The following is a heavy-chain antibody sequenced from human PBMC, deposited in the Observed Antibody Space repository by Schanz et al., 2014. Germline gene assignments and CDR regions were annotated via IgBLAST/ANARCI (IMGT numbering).Heavy chain of an antibody. CDR3: AKGRFGELSAFDI. CDR1: GFSFSSYA. J-gene: IGHJ3*02. Sequence: EVQLLESGGGLVQPGGSLRLSCAASGFSFSSYAMGWVRQARGKGLEWVSAISGGGGTTYYTDSVKGRFTISRDNSKSTLYLQMNSLRADDTAVYYCAKGRFGELSAFDIWGQGTMVTVSS. D-gene: IGHD3-10*01. V-gene: IGHV3-23*01. CDR2: ISGGGGTT.